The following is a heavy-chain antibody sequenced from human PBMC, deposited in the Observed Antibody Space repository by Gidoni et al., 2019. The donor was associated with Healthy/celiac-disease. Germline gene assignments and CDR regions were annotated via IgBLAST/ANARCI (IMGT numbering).Heavy chain of an antibody. CDR3: ARDYDRGFDWLFDAFDI. Sequence: QVQLVESGGGVVQPGRSLRLSCAASGFTFSSYAMHWVRQAPGKGLGWVAVISYDGSNKYYADSVKGRFTISRDNSKNTLYLQMNSLRAEDTAVYYCARDYDRGFDWLFDAFDIWGQGTMVTVSS. V-gene: IGHV3-30-3*01. J-gene: IGHJ3*02. CDR1: GFTFSSYA. CDR2: ISYDGSNK. D-gene: IGHD3-9*01.